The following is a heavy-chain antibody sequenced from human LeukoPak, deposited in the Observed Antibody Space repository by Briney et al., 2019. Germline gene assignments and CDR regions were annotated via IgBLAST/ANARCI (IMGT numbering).Heavy chain of an antibody. Sequence: PGGSLRLSCAASGFTFSSYAMSWVRQAPGKGLEWLSYISRTGSHTPYADSVKGRFTVSRDNAKNSLSLELNSLRVDDTAIYYCARVGSTAEAGTPDYWGQGTLVTVSS. J-gene: IGHJ4*02. D-gene: IGHD6-13*01. V-gene: IGHV3-21*05. CDR3: ARVGSTAEAGTPDY. CDR2: ISRTGSHT. CDR1: GFTFSSYA.